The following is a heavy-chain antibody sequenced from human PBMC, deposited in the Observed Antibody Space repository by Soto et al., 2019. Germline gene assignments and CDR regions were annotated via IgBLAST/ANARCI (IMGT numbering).Heavy chain of an antibody. CDR3: ARGIPHYDSSGYYFDY. D-gene: IGHD3-22*01. V-gene: IGHV4-31*03. CDR1: GGSISSGGYY. J-gene: IGHJ4*02. Sequence: LSLTGTVSGGSISSGGYYWSWIRQHPGKGLEWIGYIYYSGSTYYNPSLKSRVTISVDTSKNQFSLKLSSVTAADTAVYYCARGIPHYDSSGYYFDYWGQGTLVTVSS. CDR2: IYYSGST.